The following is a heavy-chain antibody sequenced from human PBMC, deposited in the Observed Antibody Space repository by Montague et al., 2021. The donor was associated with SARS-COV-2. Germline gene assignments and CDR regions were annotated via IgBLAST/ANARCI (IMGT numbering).Heavy chain of an antibody. V-gene: IGHV4-59*01. J-gene: IGHJ3*02. CDR2: IYDGGAG. D-gene: IGHD4-23*01. Sequence: SETLSLTCTVSGGSITGYYWCWLRRSPGPGLEWIAYIYDGGAGNYNPSLGSRVTISTDTSKNQLSLKVSSVTAADTAVYYCVRDHPYGGPRGAYDIWGQGTVVTVSS. CDR1: GGSITGYY. CDR3: VRDHPYGGPRGAYDI.